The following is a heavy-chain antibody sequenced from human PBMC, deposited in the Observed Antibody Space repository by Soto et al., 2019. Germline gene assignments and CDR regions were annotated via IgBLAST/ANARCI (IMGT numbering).Heavy chain of an antibody. CDR1: GFTFTPYT. Sequence: EVQLQESGGGLVLPGGSLRLSCAASGFTFTPYTMNWVRQAPGKGLEWLSYITAGGSDTYYADSVKGRFTISRDNAKDSLSLQLNSLRVEDTAVYYCSRDYGYAFDYWGRGTLVPVSS. D-gene: IGHD5-12*01. CDR2: ITAGGSDT. J-gene: IGHJ4*02. CDR3: SRDYGYAFDY. V-gene: IGHV3-48*01.